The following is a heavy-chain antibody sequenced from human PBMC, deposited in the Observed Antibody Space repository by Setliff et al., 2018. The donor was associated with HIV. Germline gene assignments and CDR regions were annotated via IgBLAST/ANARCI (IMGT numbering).Heavy chain of an antibody. CDR2: IYHSEST. J-gene: IGHJ4*02. CDR1: GYSISSGYY. D-gene: IGHD3-10*01. V-gene: IGHV4-38-2*01. CDR3: ARGRFHRLHRPYSGAGSLGIQYFDY. Sequence: PSETLSLTCAVSGYSISSGYYWGWFRQPPGKGLEWIGSIYHSESTYYNPSLKSRVTISVDTSKNQFALKLNSVTAADTAVYYCARGRFHRLHRPYSGAGSLGIQYFDYWGQGTLVTVSS.